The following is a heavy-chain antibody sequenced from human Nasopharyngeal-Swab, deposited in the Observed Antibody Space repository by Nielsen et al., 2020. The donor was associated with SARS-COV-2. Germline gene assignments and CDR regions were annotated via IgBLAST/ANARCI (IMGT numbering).Heavy chain of an antibody. V-gene: IGHV3-11*01. Sequence: WIRQPPGKGLEWVSHISSAGTTIYYADSVKGRFTISRDNAENSLYLQMSSLRADDTGIYYCARGLCYGPNWFDPWGRGTLVVVS. D-gene: IGHD3-10*02. CDR3: ARGLCYGPNWFDP. J-gene: IGHJ5*02. CDR2: ISSAGTTI.